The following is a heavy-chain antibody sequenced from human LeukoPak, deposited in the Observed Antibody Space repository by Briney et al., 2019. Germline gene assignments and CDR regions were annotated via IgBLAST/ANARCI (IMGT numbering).Heavy chain of an antibody. CDR1: GFTFSSYA. Sequence: PGGSLRLSCAASGFTFSSYAMHWVRQAPGKGLEWVAVISYDGSNKYYADSVKGRFTISRDNSKNTLYLQMNSLRAEDTAVYYCAREGPHPRVVVAATSLDYWGQGTLVTVSS. J-gene: IGHJ4*02. CDR2: ISYDGSNK. V-gene: IGHV3-30-3*01. D-gene: IGHD2-15*01. CDR3: AREGPHPRVVVAATSLDY.